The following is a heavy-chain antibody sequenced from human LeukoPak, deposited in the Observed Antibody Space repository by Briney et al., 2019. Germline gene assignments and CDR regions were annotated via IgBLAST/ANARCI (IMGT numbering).Heavy chain of an antibody. CDR1: GXTFINYS. CDR3: ARDLSRGADY. V-gene: IGHV3-21*01. D-gene: IGHD4/OR15-4a*01. J-gene: IGHJ4*02. CDR2: ISGSSTYI. Sequence: PGGSLRLSCAASGXTFINYSMNWVRQAPGKGLEWVSSISGSSTYIYYADSVQGRFTISRDNAKNSLYLQMNSLRAEDTAVYYCARDLSRGADYWGQGTLVIVSS.